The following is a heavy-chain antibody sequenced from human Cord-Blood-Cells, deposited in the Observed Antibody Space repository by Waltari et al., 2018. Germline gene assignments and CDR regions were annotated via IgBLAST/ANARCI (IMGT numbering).Heavy chain of an antibody. CDR2: IRYDGSNK. J-gene: IGHJ2*01. Sequence: QVQLVESGGGVVQPGGSLRLSCAASGFTFSSYGMHWVRQAPGKGLEWVAFIRYDGSNKYYADSVKGRFTISRDNSKNTLYLQMNSLRAEDTAVYYCAKTQAGDKEEGNWYFDLWGRGTLVTVSS. V-gene: IGHV3-30*02. CDR3: AKTQAGDKEEGNWYFDL. D-gene: IGHD7-27*01. CDR1: GFTFSSYG.